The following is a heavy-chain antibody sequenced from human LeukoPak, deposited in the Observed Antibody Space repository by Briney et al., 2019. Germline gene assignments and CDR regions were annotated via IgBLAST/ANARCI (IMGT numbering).Heavy chain of an antibody. CDR3: AKGIVVVISGNAFDI. Sequence: PGGSLRLSCAASGFTFSSHGINWVRQAPGTGLEWVSGISPSGSMSYYVDSVKGRFTISRDNSKNTVSLQMNSLRAEDTAVYYCAKGIVVVISGNAFDIWGQGTMVTVSS. CDR1: GFTFSSHG. V-gene: IGHV3-23*01. CDR2: ISPSGSMS. J-gene: IGHJ3*02. D-gene: IGHD3-22*01.